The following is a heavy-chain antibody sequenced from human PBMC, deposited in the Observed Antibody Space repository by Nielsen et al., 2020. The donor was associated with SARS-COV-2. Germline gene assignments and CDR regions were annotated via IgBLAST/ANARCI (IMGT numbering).Heavy chain of an antibody. J-gene: IGHJ4*02. CDR2: INHSGST. Sequence: SETLSLTCAVYGRSFSGYYWSWIRQPPGKGLEWIGEINHSGSTNYNPSLKSRVTISVDTSKNQFSLKLSSVTAADTAVYYCARRYSSGWYVFFDYWGQGTLVTVSS. CDR3: ARRYSSGWYVFFDY. CDR1: GRSFSGYY. V-gene: IGHV4-34*01. D-gene: IGHD6-19*01.